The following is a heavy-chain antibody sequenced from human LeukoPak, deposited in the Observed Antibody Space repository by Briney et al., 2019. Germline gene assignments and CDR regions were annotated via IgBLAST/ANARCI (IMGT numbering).Heavy chain of an antibody. D-gene: IGHD3-10*01. Sequence: ASVKVSCKASGYTFTSYYMHWVRQAPGQGLEWMGIINPSGGSTSYAQKFQGRVTMTRDMSTSTVYMELSSLRSEDTAVYYCARDPYYYGSGSLSLFDYWGQGTLVTVSS. J-gene: IGHJ4*02. CDR2: INPSGGST. V-gene: IGHV1-46*01. CDR3: ARDPYYYGSGSLSLFDY. CDR1: GYTFTSYY.